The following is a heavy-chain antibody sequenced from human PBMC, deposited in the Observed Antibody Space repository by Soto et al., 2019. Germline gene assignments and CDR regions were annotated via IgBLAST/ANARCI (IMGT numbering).Heavy chain of an antibody. CDR2: ITSSSTTI. J-gene: IGHJ4*02. D-gene: IGHD1-26*01. CDR1: GFTLSSYS. Sequence: EVQLVESGGGLVQPGGSLRLSCATSGFTLSSYSMNWVRQAPGKGLEWVSYITSSSTTIYYADSVKGRFTISRDNAKNSLDLQMNSLRDEDTAMYYCAGEGGVGAWGGFDYWGQGTLVTVSS. V-gene: IGHV3-48*02. CDR3: AGEGGVGAWGGFDY.